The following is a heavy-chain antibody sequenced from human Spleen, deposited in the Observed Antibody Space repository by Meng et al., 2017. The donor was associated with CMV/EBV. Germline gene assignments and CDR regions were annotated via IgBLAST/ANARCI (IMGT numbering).Heavy chain of an antibody. CDR3: ARGKKSYEGCPDY. CDR1: GFTFSSYA. J-gene: IGHJ4*02. Sequence: CAASGFTFSSYAMHWVRQAPGKGLEYVSAISSNGGKTYYADSVKGRFTVSRDNSKNTLYLQMGNLRAEDMTVYYCARGKKSYEGCPDYWGQGTLVTVSS. V-gene: IGHV3-64*02. CDR2: ISSNGGKT. D-gene: IGHD5-18*01.